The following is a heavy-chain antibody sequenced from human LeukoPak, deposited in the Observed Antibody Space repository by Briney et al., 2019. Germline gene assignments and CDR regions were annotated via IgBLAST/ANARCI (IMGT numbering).Heavy chain of an antibody. Sequence: GGSLRLSCAASGFIVSSNYMNWVRQAPGKGLEWVSVIYYGGSTYYADSVKGRFTISRDNSKKSLYLQMNSLRVEDTAVYYCSGEDTEYSSSGLGVWGKGTTVTV. CDR1: GFIVSSNY. J-gene: IGHJ6*03. CDR3: SGEDTEYSSSGLGV. V-gene: IGHV3-66*01. CDR2: IYYGGST. D-gene: IGHD6-6*01.